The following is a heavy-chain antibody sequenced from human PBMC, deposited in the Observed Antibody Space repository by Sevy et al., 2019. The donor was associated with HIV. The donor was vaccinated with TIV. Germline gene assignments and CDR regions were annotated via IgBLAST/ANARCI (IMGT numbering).Heavy chain of an antibody. Sequence: GESLKISCAASGFTFSHHNMNWVRQAPGKGLEWISYISKSGGSTYFADSVRGRFTISRDNAKNSLFLEMHSLTDEDTAVYYCAREENRELGTIPLDSWGRGIQVTVSS. J-gene: IGHJ4*02. CDR2: ISKSGGST. CDR1: GFTFSHHN. V-gene: IGHV3-48*02. D-gene: IGHD7-27*01. CDR3: AREENRELGTIPLDS.